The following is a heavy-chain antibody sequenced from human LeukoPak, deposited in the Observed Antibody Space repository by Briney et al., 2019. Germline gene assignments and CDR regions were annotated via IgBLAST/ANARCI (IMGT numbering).Heavy chain of an antibody. J-gene: IGHJ6*02. CDR1: GFTFSSYA. V-gene: IGHV3-23*01. CDR3: ARGSSGWWDV. D-gene: IGHD6-19*01. CDR2: ISGSGGST. Sequence: HPGGSLRLSCAASGFTFSSYAMSWVRQAPGKGLEWVSAISGSGGSTYYADSVKGRFTISRDNAKNSLYLQMNSLRAEDTAVYYCARGSSGWWDVWGQGTTVTVSS.